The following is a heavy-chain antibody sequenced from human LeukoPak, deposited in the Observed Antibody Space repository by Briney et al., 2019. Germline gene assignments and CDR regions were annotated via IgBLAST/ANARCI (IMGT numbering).Heavy chain of an antibody. D-gene: IGHD3-10*01. J-gene: IGHJ2*01. V-gene: IGHV4-34*01. CDR2: INHSGST. CDR1: GVSFSGYY. CDR3: ARGVFFDL. Sequence: PSETLSLTCAVYGVSFSGYYWSWIRQPPGKGPEWIGEINHSGSTNYNPSLKSRVTISVDTSKNQFSLKLSSVTAADTAVYYCARGVFFDLWGRGTLVTVSS.